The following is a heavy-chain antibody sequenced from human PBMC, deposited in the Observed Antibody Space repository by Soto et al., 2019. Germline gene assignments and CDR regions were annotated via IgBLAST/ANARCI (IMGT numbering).Heavy chain of an antibody. Sequence: GGSLRLSCAASGFTFSSYWMSWVRQAPGKGLEWVANIKQDGSEKYYVDSVKGRFTISRDNAKNSLYLQMNSLRAEYTAVYYCAREAITIFGVVTSDYWGQGTLVTVSS. D-gene: IGHD3-3*01. CDR2: IKQDGSEK. CDR3: AREAITIFGVVTSDY. CDR1: GFTFSSYW. J-gene: IGHJ4*02. V-gene: IGHV3-7*01.